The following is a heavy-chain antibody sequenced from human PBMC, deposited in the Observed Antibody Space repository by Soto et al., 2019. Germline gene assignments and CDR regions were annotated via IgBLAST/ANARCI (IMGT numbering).Heavy chain of an antibody. CDR3: ASQYYYDSSGYSNYGMDV. V-gene: IGHV1-69*06. CDR2: IIPIFGTA. CDR1: GGTFSSYA. D-gene: IGHD3-22*01. Sequence: GASVKVSCKASGGTFSSYAISWVRQAPGQGLEWMGGIIPIFGTANYAQKFQGRVTITADKSTSTAYMELSSLRSEDTAVYYCASQYYYDSSGYSNYGMDVWGQRTTVTVSS. J-gene: IGHJ6*02.